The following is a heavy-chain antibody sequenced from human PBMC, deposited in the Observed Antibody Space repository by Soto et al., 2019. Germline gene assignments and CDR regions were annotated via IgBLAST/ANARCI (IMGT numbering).Heavy chain of an antibody. CDR1: GGSITSGDNY. V-gene: IGHV4-30-4*01. CDR2: IYKSATT. CDR3: ARGRYCLTGRCFPNWFDS. Sequence: SETLSLTCTVSGGSITSGDNYWSWIRQPPGKGLEWIGYIYKSATTYYNPSFESRVAISVDTSKSQFSLNVTSVTAADTAVYFCARGRYCLTGRCFPNWFDSWGQGALVTVSS. D-gene: IGHD7-27*01. J-gene: IGHJ5*01.